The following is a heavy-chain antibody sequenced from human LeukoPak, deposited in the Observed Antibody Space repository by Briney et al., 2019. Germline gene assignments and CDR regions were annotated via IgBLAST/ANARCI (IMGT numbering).Heavy chain of an antibody. V-gene: IGHV4-61*05. CDR2: IYYSGST. D-gene: IGHD6-19*01. CDR3: ARVRGLVRNYFDY. CDR1: GGSISTSNYY. J-gene: IGHJ4*02. Sequence: KTSETLSLTCTVSGGSISTSNYYWGWIRQPPGKGLEWIGYIYYSGSTNYNPSLKSRVTISVDTSKNQFSLKLSSVTAADTAVYYCARVRGLVRNYFDYWGQGTLVTVSS.